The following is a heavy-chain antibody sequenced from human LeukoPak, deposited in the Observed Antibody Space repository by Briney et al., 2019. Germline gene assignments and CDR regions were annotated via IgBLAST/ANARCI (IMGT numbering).Heavy chain of an antibody. D-gene: IGHD6-19*01. CDR2: IYYSGST. V-gene: IGHV4-59*01. Sequence: PSETLSLTCTVSGGSISSYYWSWIRQPPGKGLEWIGYIYYSGSTNYNPSLKSRVTISVDTSKNQFSLKLSSVTAADTAVYYCARGVRTPQWNYFDYWGQGTLVTVSS. CDR1: GGSISSYY. J-gene: IGHJ4*02. CDR3: ARGVRTPQWNYFDY.